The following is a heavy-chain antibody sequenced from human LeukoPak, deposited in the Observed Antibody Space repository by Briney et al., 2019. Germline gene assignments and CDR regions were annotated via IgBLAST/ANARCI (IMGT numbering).Heavy chain of an antibody. CDR3: ARDLGQYYDTSDNWFDP. J-gene: IGHJ5*02. CDR2: IYSGGTT. D-gene: IGHD3-22*01. Sequence: GGTLRLSCTASGFTVSSNYMSWVRQAPGKGLEWVSVIYSGGTTYYADSVKGRFTISRDNAKNTLNLQMNSLRAEDTAVYYCARDLGQYYDTSDNWFDPWGQGTLVTVSS. V-gene: IGHV3-53*01. CDR1: GFTVSSNY.